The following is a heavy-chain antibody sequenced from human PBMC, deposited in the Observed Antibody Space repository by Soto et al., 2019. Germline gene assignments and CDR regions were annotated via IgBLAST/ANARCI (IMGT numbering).Heavy chain of an antibody. CDR2: INHSGST. J-gene: IGHJ4*02. CDR1: GGSFSGYY. D-gene: IGHD1-1*01. Sequence: QVQLQQWGAGLLKPSETLSLTCAVYGGSFSGYYWTWIRQPPGTGLGWIGEINHSGSTNYNPSLKXXVTISVDTSKNPSSLKLTSVTAAETAVYYFARDTTTGRFDYWGQRTLVPVSS. CDR3: ARDTTTGRFDY. V-gene: IGHV4-34*01.